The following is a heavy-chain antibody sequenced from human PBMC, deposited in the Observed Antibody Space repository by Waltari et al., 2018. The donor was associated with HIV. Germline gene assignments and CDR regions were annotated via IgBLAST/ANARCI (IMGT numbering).Heavy chain of an antibody. V-gene: IGHV1-58*01. J-gene: IGHJ4*02. CDR1: GFPFTTSA. CDR2: IIVANGQT. CDR3: ASELYRGSDCCHFDY. D-gene: IGHD5-12*01. Sequence: QIQVVQSGPEVKKPGTSVKVSCKTSGFPFTTSAVQWVRQARGQGLEWIGWIIVANGQTNYEENRRERMTITRDTSTSTAYMELSGLRPEDTAVYYCASELYRGSDCCHFDYWGQGTLVTVSS.